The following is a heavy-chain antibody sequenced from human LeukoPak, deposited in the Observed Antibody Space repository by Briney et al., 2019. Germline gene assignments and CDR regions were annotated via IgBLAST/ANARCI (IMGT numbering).Heavy chain of an antibody. CDR1: GYTFSDFA. CDR2: IRSKAKSYET. V-gene: IGHV3-73*01. CDR3: TRPSDTEGDY. D-gene: IGHD5-18*01. Sequence: GGSLRLSCAASGYTFSDFAMHWVRQASGKGLEWVGRIRSKAKSYETSYAASVKGRFTISRDDLKNTAYLQMNSLKSEDTALYYCTRPSDTEGDYWGQGTLVTVSS. J-gene: IGHJ4*02.